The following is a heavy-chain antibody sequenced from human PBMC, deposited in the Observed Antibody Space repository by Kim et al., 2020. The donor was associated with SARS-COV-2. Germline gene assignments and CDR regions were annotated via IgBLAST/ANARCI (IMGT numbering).Heavy chain of an antibody. Sequence: SETLSLTCTVSGGSISSSSYYWGWIRQPPGKGLEWIGSIYYSGSTYYNPSLKSRVAISVDTSKNQFSLKLSSVTAADTAVYYCAREEKRPHIVVVTARDAFDIWGQGTMVTVSS. J-gene: IGHJ3*02. CDR2: IYYSGST. D-gene: IGHD2-21*02. CDR3: AREEKRPHIVVVTARDAFDI. CDR1: GGSISSSSYY. V-gene: IGHV4-39*07.